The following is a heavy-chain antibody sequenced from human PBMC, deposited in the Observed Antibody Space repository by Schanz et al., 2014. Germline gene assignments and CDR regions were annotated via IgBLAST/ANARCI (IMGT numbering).Heavy chain of an antibody. CDR1: GFTFSNTW. V-gene: IGHV3-30*18. CDR2: ISLDGSNQ. Sequence: VQLVESGGGLVKPGGSLRLSCAASGFTFSNTWMSWVRQAPGKGLEWVAIISLDGSNQYYADSVKGRFTISRDNSKNTVYLQMNSLRTEDTAVYYCAKAYSSGWYDLDYWGQGTLVTVSS. CDR3: AKAYSSGWYDLDY. D-gene: IGHD6-19*01. J-gene: IGHJ4*02.